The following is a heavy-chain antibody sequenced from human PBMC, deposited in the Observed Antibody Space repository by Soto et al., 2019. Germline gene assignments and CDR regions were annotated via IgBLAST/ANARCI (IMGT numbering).Heavy chain of an antibody. J-gene: IGHJ3*02. V-gene: IGHV3-9*01. CDR1: GFTFDDYG. CDR2: INWNSGTM. Sequence: GGSLRLSCAASGFTFDDYGMHWVRQAPGKGLEWVSGINWNSGTMVYRDSVKGRFTISRDNARNSLYLQMNSLRAEDTAVYYCARHSSYALDIRGQGTMVTGSS. CDR3: ARHSSYALDI.